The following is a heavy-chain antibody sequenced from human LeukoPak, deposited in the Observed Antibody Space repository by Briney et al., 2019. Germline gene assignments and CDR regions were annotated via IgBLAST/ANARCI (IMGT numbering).Heavy chain of an antibody. Sequence: ASVKVSCKVSRYSLSDLSIHWVRHVPGKGLEWMGGFEPEEGEHGETIYAQKFEGRLTLTEDTATDTAYMELVSLTSADTAVYYCATDRLEIYALHIWGQGTVVTVSS. CDR2: FEPEEGEHGET. D-gene: IGHD1-1*01. V-gene: IGHV1-24*01. CDR1: RYSLSDLS. J-gene: IGHJ3*02. CDR3: ATDRLEIYALHI.